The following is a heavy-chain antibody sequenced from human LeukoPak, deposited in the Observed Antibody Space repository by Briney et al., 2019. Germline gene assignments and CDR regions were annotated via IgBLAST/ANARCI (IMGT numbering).Heavy chain of an antibody. CDR1: GYTFTRYY. CDR2: ISPSGGST. D-gene: IGHD6-19*01. Sequence: ASVKVSCKAFGYTFTRYYMHWVRQAPGQGPEWMGVISPSGGSTTYAQKFQGRVTLTRDMSTSTDYLELSSLRSEDTAVYYCARVYSSGWNYFDFWGQGTLVTVSS. J-gene: IGHJ4*02. CDR3: ARVYSSGWNYFDF. V-gene: IGHV1-46*01.